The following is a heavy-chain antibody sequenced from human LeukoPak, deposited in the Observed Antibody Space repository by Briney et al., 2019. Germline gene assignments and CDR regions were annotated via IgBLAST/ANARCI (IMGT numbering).Heavy chain of an antibody. CDR1: GYTFTSYG. CDR3: ARDLWVGYCSSTSCHTGFDP. V-gene: IGHV1-18*01. Sequence: ASVKVSXKASGYTFTSYGISWVRQAPGQGLEWMGWISAYNGNTNYAQKLQGRVTMTTDTSTSTAYMELRSLRSDDTAVYYCARDLWVGYCSSTSCHTGFDPWGQGTLVTVSS. J-gene: IGHJ5*02. CDR2: ISAYNGNT. D-gene: IGHD2-2*02.